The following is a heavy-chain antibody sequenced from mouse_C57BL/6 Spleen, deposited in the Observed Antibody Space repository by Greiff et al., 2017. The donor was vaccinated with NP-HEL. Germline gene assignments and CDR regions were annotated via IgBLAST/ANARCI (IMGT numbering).Heavy chain of an antibody. CDR2: INPSSGYT. CDR1: GYTFTSYT. CDR3: ARGDYYGSSYGAMDY. Sequence: VKLQESGAELARPGASVKMSCKASGYTFTSYTMHWVKQRPGQGLEWIGYINPSSGYTKYNQKFKDKATLTADKSSSTAYMQLSSLTSEDSAVYYCARGDYYGSSYGAMDYWGQGTSGTVSS. V-gene: IGHV1-4*01. J-gene: IGHJ4*01. D-gene: IGHD1-1*01.